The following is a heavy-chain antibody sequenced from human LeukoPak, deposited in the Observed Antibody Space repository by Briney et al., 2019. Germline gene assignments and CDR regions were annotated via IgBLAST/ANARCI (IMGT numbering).Heavy chain of an antibody. CDR1: GFTFRTYN. D-gene: IGHD4-17*01. Sequence: GGSLRLSCAASGFTFRTYNMNWVRQAPGKGMEWVSYITSGGTTIYYADSVKGRFTISRDNAKNSLYLQMNSLRAEDTAVYYCARDYSTVTTFFDYWGQGTLVTVSS. J-gene: IGHJ4*02. CDR2: ITSGGTTI. CDR3: ARDYSTVTTFFDY. V-gene: IGHV3-48*01.